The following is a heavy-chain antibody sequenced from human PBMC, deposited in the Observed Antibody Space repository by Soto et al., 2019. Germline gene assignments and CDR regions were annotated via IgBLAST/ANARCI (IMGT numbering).Heavy chain of an antibody. Sequence: EVQLLESGGGLVQPGGSLRLSCAASGFTFSSYAMSWVRQAPGKGLVWVSAISGSGGSTYYADSVKGRFTISRDNSKNTLYLQMNSLRAEDTAVYYCAKDLSPNDYGDYGGWFDPWGQGTLVTVSS. V-gene: IGHV3-23*01. J-gene: IGHJ5*02. CDR1: GFTFSSYA. D-gene: IGHD4-17*01. CDR3: AKDLSPNDYGDYGGWFDP. CDR2: ISGSGGST.